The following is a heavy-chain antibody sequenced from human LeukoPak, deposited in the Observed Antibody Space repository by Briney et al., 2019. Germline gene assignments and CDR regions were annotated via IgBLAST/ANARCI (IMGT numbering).Heavy chain of an antibody. CDR1: GYTFTGYY. D-gene: IGHD3-3*01. CDR3: ARENYDFWSGYSNWFDP. CDR2: INPNSGGT. J-gene: IGHJ5*02. Sequence: ASVKVSCKASGYTFTGYYMHWVRQAPGQGLEWMGRINPNSGGTNYAQKFQGRVTMTRDTSISTAYMELSRLRSDDTAVYYCARENYDFWSGYSNWFDPWGQGTLVTVSS. V-gene: IGHV1-2*06.